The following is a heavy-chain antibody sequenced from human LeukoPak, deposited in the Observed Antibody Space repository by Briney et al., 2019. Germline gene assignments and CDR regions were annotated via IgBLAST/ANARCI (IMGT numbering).Heavy chain of an antibody. Sequence: PGGSLRLSCAASGFTFSSYGMHWVRQAPGKGLEWVAVIWYDGSNKYYADSVKGRFTISRDNSKNTLYLQMNSLRAEDTAVYYCARGRIAVAGPGSYFDYWGQGTLVTVSS. CDR2: IWYDGSNK. CDR3: ARGRIAVAGPGSYFDY. V-gene: IGHV3-33*01. D-gene: IGHD6-19*01. CDR1: GFTFSSYG. J-gene: IGHJ4*02.